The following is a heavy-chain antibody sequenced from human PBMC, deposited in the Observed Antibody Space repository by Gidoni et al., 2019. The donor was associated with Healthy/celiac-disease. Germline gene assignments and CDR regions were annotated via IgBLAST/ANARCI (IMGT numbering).Heavy chain of an antibody. CDR2: ISYDGSNK. D-gene: IGHD3-16*01. Sequence: QVQLVESGGGVVQPGRSLRLSCAAPGFTFSSYGMHWVRQAPGKGLEWVAVISYDGSNKYYADSGKGRFTISRDNSKNTLYLQMNSLRAEDTAVYYCAKASPNYVWGGALDVWGQGTTVTVSS. CDR3: AKASPNYVWGGALDV. CDR1: GFTFSSYG. V-gene: IGHV3-30*18. J-gene: IGHJ6*02.